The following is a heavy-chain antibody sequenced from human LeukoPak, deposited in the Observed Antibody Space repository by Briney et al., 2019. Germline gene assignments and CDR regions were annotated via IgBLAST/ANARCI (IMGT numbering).Heavy chain of an antibody. J-gene: IGHJ6*03. D-gene: IGHD2-21*01. Sequence: QPGGSLRLSCAASGFTFSSYAMSWVRQAPGKGLEWVSAISGSGGSTYYADSVKGRFTISRDNSKNTLYLQMNSLRAEDTAVYYCAKHCGGDCSYYYYYMDVWGKGTTVTVSS. CDR2: ISGSGGST. CDR3: AKHCGGDCSYYYYYMDV. CDR1: GFTFSSYA. V-gene: IGHV3-23*01.